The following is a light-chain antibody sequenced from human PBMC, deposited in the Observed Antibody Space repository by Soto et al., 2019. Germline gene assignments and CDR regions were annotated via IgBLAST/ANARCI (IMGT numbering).Light chain of an antibody. Sequence: EMVMTQSPATLSVSPGARATLSCRASQSVSSYLAWYQQKPGQAPRLLIYDASHRAAGIPARFSGSGFGTDFTLTISSLEPEDAAVYYCQQRSNWPPITFGQGTRLEI. V-gene: IGKV3-11*01. CDR3: QQRSNWPPIT. CDR2: DAS. J-gene: IGKJ5*01. CDR1: QSVSSY.